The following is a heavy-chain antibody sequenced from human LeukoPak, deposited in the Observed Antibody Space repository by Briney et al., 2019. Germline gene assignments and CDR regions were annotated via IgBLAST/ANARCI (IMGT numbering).Heavy chain of an antibody. V-gene: IGHV3-21*01. D-gene: IGHD1-14*01. J-gene: IGHJ4*02. CDR3: ARDNQAGAFDY. CDR2: ISSSSSYI. Sequence: GGSLRPSCAASGFTFSSYSMNWVRQAPGKGLEWVTSISSSSSYIYYADSVKGRFTISRDNAKNSLYLQMNSLRAEDTAVYYCARDNQAGAFDYWGQGTLVTVSS. CDR1: GFTFSSYS.